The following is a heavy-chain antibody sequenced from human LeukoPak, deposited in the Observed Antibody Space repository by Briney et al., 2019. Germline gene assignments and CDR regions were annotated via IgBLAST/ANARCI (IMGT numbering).Heavy chain of an antibody. J-gene: IGHJ3*02. CDR2: IYSGGST. V-gene: IGHV3-66*01. CDR3: ITIHHGDEGEDSFDT. CDR1: GFTVSSEY. Sequence: GGSLRLSCVASGFTVSSEYISWVRQAPGKGLEWVSVIYSGGSTYYADSVKGRFTISRDNSKNTLYLQMNSLRAEDTAVYFCITIHHGDEGEDSFDTWGQGTLFTVSS. D-gene: IGHD4-17*01.